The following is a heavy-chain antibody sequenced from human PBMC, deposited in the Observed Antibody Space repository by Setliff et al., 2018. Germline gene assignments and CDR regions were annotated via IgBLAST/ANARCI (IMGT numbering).Heavy chain of an antibody. V-gene: IGHV4-61*02. CDR2: LHTSGRT. J-gene: IGHJ5*02. D-gene: IGHD1-26*01. CDR1: GGSLNSGSYY. CDR3: ARDNTILGATDH. Sequence: KASETLSLTCAVSGGSLNSGSYYWSWIRQSTERGLEWLGRLHTSGRTTYNPALNSRVTISVDTSTNQFSLRLTSLTAADTAVYFCARDNTILGATDHWGQGTLVTV.